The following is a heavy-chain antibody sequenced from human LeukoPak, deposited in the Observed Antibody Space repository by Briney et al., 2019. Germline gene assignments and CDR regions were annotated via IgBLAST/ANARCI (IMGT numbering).Heavy chain of an antibody. CDR1: GFTFSSYG. D-gene: IGHD1-26*01. CDR3: ARAGASGSYSGN. Sequence: GGSLRLSCAASGFTFSSYGMHWVRQAPGKGLEWVAFIRYDGSNKYYADSVKGRFTISRDNSKNTLYLQMNSLRAEDTAVYYCARAGASGSYSGNWGQGTLVTVSS. CDR2: IRYDGSNK. V-gene: IGHV3-30*02. J-gene: IGHJ4*02.